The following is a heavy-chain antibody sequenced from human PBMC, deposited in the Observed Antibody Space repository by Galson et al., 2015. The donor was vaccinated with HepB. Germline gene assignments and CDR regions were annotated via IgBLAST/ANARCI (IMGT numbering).Heavy chain of an antibody. Sequence: SLRLSCAASGFTFSSYSMNWVRQAPGKGLEWVSSISSSSSYIYYADSVKGRFTISRDNAKNSLYLQMNSLRAEDTAVYYCASSEGRADAFDIWGQGTMVTVSS. V-gene: IGHV3-21*01. CDR1: GFTFSSYS. CDR3: ASSEGRADAFDI. J-gene: IGHJ3*02. CDR2: ISSSSSYI.